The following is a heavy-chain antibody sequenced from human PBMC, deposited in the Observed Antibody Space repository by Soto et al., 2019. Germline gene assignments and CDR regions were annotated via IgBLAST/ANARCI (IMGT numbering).Heavy chain of an antibody. CDR2: LYTSGST. V-gene: IGHV4-4*07. Sequence: SSETLSVTCTVSGASISSYYWSWIRQAAGKGLEWIGRLYTSGSTNYNPSLKSRVTMSVDTSKNQFSLKLSSVTAADTAVYYCARDGITLVRGVIKGRFDYWGQGTLVTVSS. J-gene: IGHJ4*02. CDR1: GASISSYY. CDR3: ARDGITLVRGVIKGRFDY. D-gene: IGHD3-10*01.